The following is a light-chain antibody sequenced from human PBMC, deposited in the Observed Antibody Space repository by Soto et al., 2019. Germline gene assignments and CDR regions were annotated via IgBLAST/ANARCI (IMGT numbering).Light chain of an antibody. V-gene: IGKV3-20*01. CDR3: QQYGSSPPYT. Sequence: EIVLTQSPGTLSLSPGERATLSCRASQTVSGNYLAWYQPKPRQSPRLLIYGSSDRATGIPDRFSGSGSGTDFTLTITRVEPEDFAEYYGQQYGSSPPYTFGQGTKLEIK. J-gene: IGKJ2*01. CDR1: QTVSGNY. CDR2: GSS.